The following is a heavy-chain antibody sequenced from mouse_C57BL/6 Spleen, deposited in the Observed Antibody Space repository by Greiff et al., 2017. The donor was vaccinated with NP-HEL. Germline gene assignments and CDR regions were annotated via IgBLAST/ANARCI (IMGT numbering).Heavy chain of an antibody. CDR1: GYTFTSYW. CDR3: ARRGYYAMDY. CDR2: IYPGSGST. V-gene: IGHV1-55*01. J-gene: IGHJ4*01. Sequence: QVQLQQPGAELVKPGASVKMSCKASGYTFTSYWITWVKQRPGQGLEWIGDIYPGSGSTNYNENFKSKATLTVDTSSSTAYMQLSSLTSEDSEVYYCARRGYYAMDYWGQGTSVTVSS.